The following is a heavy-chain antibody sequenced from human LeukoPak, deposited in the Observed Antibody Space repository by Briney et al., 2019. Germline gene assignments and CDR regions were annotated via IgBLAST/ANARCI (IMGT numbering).Heavy chain of an antibody. CDR1: NGSISNDY. D-gene: IGHD2-21*01. Sequence: SETLSLTCTVSNGSISNDYWSWIRQPPGKGLEWIGYIYHNGKTNYNPSLNSRLTISLDKPKLQFSLELSSGTTADTAVYFCARASEGIGFFDFWGPGLLVTVSS. CDR2: IYHNGKT. CDR3: ARASEGIGFFDF. V-gene: IGHV4-59*01. J-gene: IGHJ4*02.